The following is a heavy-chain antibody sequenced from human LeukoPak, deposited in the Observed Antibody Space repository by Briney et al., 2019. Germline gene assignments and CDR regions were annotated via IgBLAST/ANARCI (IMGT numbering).Heavy chain of an antibody. CDR1: GDSITSGGYS. V-gene: IGHV4-34*01. D-gene: IGHD5-18*01. Sequence: SETLSLTCAVSGDSITSGGYSWSWIRQPPGKGLEWIGEINHSGSTNYNPSLKSRVTISVDTSKNQFSLKLSSVTAADTAVYYCARAGYSYGDRAGYFDYWGQGTLVTVSS. CDR2: INHSGST. CDR3: ARAGYSYGDRAGYFDY. J-gene: IGHJ4*02.